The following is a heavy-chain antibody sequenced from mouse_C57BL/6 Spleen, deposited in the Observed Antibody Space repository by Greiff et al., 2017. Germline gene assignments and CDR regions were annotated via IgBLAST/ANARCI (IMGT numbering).Heavy chain of an antibody. Sequence: EVKLVESGEGLVKPGGSLKLSCAASGFTFSSYAMSWVRQTPEKRLEWVAYISSGGDYIYYADTVKGRFTISRDNARNTRYLQMSSLKSEDTAMYYCTRDEGYYDDHAMDYWGQGTSVTVSS. CDR1: GFTFSSYA. CDR2: ISSGGDYI. J-gene: IGHJ4*01. D-gene: IGHD2-4*01. CDR3: TRDEGYYDDHAMDY. V-gene: IGHV5-9-1*02.